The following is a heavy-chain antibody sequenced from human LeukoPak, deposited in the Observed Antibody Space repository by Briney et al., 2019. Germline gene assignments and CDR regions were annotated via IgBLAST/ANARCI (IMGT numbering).Heavy chain of an antibody. J-gene: IGHJ4*02. D-gene: IGHD6-6*01. V-gene: IGHV3-21*01. Sequence: GGSLRLSCAASGFTFSSYTMNWVRQAPGKGLEWVSSITSSSSYIYYADSVKGRFTISRDNAKNSLFLQMNSLRAEDTAVYYCARVPGAYSSSPIDYWGQGTLVTVSS. CDR1: GFTFSSYT. CDR2: ITSSSSYI. CDR3: ARVPGAYSSSPIDY.